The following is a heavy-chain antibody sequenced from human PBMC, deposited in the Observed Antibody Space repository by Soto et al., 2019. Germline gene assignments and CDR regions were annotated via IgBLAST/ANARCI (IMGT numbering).Heavy chain of an antibody. CDR1: GYTFISYA. Sequence: QVQLVQSGAEVEKPGASVKVSCKATGYTFISYAMHWVRQAPGQRLEWMGWINVGNGNTKYSQKFQGRVTITRDTSASTAYMELSSLRSEDTAVYYCARDIGAGDSWGQGTLVTVSS. CDR3: ARDIGAGDS. J-gene: IGHJ4*02. V-gene: IGHV1-3*01. D-gene: IGHD6-25*01. CDR2: INVGNGNT.